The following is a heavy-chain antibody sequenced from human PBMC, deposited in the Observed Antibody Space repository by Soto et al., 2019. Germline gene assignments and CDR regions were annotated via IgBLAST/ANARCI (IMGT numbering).Heavy chain of an antibody. Sequence: GGSLRLSCAVSGFTFRTYWMSWVRQAPGKGLGWVATINQDETEKYYVDSVKGRFTISRGNTKNSLYLQMDSLRAEDTAVYYCARGEEGYTSSSMIFDVWGQGTMVTVSS. D-gene: IGHD1-1*01. CDR1: GFTFRTYW. J-gene: IGHJ3*01. CDR2: INQDETEK. CDR3: ARGEEGYTSSSMIFDV. V-gene: IGHV3-7*05.